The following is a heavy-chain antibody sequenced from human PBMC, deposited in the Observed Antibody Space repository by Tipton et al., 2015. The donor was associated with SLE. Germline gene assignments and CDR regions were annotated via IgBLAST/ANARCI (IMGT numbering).Heavy chain of an antibody. V-gene: IGHV3-74*01. CDR3: ARGLKVTNGEVATWRSLKGYHYGLDV. D-gene: IGHD2-8*01. CDR1: GFTFGGHW. J-gene: IGHJ6*02. Sequence: GSLRLSCVGSGFTFGGHWMYWVRQGPGKGLVSVSRISAEGGNIDYADSVKGRFSISRDNAKNTLYLQMSGLRPDESGVYYCARGLKVTNGEVATWRSLKGYHYGLDVWGRGTTVTVSS. CDR2: ISAEGGNI.